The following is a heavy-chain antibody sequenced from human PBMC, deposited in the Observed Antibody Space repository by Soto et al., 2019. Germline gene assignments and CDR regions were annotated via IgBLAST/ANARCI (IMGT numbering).Heavy chain of an antibody. CDR2: INAGNGNT. D-gene: IGHD6-19*01. J-gene: IGHJ4*02. V-gene: IGHV1-3*01. CDR1: GYTFTSYA. CDR3: ARDLSSGWYYFDY. Sequence: QVQLVQSGAEVKKPGASVKVSCKASGYTFTSYAMHWVRQAPGQRLEWMGWINAGNGNTKYSQKFQGRVTITRDTSASTAYVELSSLRSEDTAVYYCARDLSSGWYYFDYWGQGTLVTVSS.